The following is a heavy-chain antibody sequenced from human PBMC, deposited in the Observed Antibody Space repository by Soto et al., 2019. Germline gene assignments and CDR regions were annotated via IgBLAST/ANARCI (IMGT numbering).Heavy chain of an antibody. CDR1: GYSFTSYW. D-gene: IGHD6-19*01. J-gene: IGHJ3*02. CDR2: IDPSDSYT. V-gene: IGHV5-10-1*01. CDR3: ARHLKGYSSGWYSLGAFDI. Sequence: GESLKNSCKGSGYSFTSYWISWVRQMPGKGLEWMGRIDPSDSYTNYSPSFQGHVTISADKSISTAYLQWSSLKASDTAMYYCARHLKGYSSGWYSLGAFDIWGQGTMVTVSS.